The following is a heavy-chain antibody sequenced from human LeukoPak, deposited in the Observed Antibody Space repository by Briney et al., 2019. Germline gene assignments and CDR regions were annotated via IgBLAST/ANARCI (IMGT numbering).Heavy chain of an antibody. D-gene: IGHD5-24*01. V-gene: IGHV1-69*13. J-gene: IGHJ4*02. CDR3: ARRRDGYKPEGYLEYFDY. CDR1: GGTFSSYA. Sequence: SVKVSCKASGGTFSSYAISWVRQAPGQGLEWMGGIISIFGTANYAQKFQRGVTITADDSTSTAYMELSSLRSEDTAVYYCARRRDGYKPEGYLEYFDYWGQGTLVTVSS. CDR2: IISIFGTA.